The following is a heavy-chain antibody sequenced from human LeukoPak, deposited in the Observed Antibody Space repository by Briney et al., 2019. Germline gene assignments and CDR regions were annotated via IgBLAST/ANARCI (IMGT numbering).Heavy chain of an antibody. D-gene: IGHD3-3*01. CDR2: IYYSGST. CDR1: GGSISSGDYY. CDR3: ARSYDFGSGYYPSFDY. Sequence: SETLSLTCTVSGGSISSGDYYWRWIRQPPGTGLEWIGSIYYSGSTYYNPSLKSRVTISVDTSKNQFSLKLSSVTAADTAVYYCARSYDFGSGYYPSFDYGGQGTLVTVSS. J-gene: IGHJ4*02. V-gene: IGHV4-39*01.